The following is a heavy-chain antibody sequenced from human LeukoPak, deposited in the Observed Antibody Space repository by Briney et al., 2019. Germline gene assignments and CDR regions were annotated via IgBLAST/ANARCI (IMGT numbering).Heavy chain of an antibody. CDR1: GYTFTGYY. CDR3: ARGKLIAYYYDSSGQRGDY. D-gene: IGHD3-22*01. CDR2: INPNSGGT. Sequence: ASVKVSCKASGYTFTGYYMHWVRQAPGQGLEWMGRINPNSGGTNYAQKFQGRVTMTRDTSISTAYMELSRLRSDDTAVYYCARGKLIAYYYDSSGQRGDYWGQGTLVTVSS. V-gene: IGHV1-2*06. J-gene: IGHJ4*02.